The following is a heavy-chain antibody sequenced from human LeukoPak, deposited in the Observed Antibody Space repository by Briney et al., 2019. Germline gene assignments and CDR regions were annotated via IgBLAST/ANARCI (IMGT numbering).Heavy chain of an antibody. D-gene: IGHD3-22*01. CDR1: GFTFSIYA. J-gene: IGHJ4*02. CDR2: ISSSSSYI. Sequence: GGSLRLSCATSGFTFSIYAMTWVRQAPGKGLEWVSSISSSSSYIYYADSVKGRFTISRDNAKNSLYLQMNSLRAEDTAVYYCVRRPGTMIVVSSYDYWGQGTLVTVSS. V-gene: IGHV3-21*01. CDR3: VRRPGTMIVVSSYDY.